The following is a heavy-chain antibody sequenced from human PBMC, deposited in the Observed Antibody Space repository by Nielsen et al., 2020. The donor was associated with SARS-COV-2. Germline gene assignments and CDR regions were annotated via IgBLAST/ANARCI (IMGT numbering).Heavy chain of an antibody. D-gene: IGHD6-13*01. CDR1: GFTFRSFW. Sequence: GESLKISCAASGFTFRSFWMHWVRQAPGEGLVWVSRLNEDGSITNYADSVRGRFTISRDNAKNTLYLQMSSLRADDTAVYYCARDHPSEGQQLDNWGQGTLVTVSS. J-gene: IGHJ4*02. CDR3: ARDHPSEGQQLDN. CDR2: LNEDGSIT. V-gene: IGHV3-74*01.